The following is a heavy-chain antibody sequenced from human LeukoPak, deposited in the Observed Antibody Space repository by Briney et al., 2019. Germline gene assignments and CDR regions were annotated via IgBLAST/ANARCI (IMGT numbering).Heavy chain of an antibody. CDR3: ARGHDDGNSNFDS. D-gene: IGHD4-23*01. Sequence: ASVKVSCKASGYTFTRYVIHWVRQAPGQELEWMGIINPSGGSTSCAQKFQGRVTMTKDTSTSTVYMELSSLRSEDTAMYSCARGHDDGNSNFDSWGQGTLVTVSS. CDR2: INPSGGST. V-gene: IGHV1-46*01. CDR1: GYTFTRYV. J-gene: IGHJ4*02.